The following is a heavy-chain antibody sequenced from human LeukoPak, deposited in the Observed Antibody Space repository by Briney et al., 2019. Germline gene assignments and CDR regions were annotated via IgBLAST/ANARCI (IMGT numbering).Heavy chain of an antibody. J-gene: IGHJ3*02. Sequence: PSETLSLTCAVYGGSFSGYYWGWIRQPPGKGLEWIGEINHSGSTNYNPSLKSRVTISVDTSKNQFSLKLSSVTAADTAVYYCARYTYCSSTSCPRNDAFDIWGQGTMVTVSS. CDR2: INHSGST. V-gene: IGHV4-34*01. D-gene: IGHD2-2*01. CDR3: ARYTYCSSTSCPRNDAFDI. CDR1: GGSFSGYY.